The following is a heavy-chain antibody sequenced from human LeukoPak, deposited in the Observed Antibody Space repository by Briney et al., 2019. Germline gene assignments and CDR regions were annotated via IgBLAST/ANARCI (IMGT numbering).Heavy chain of an antibody. D-gene: IGHD3-16*02. CDR3: ARMHYVWGSYRPYYFDY. Sequence: SETLSLTCTVSGGSISSSNWWSWVRQPPGKGLEWIGEIYHSGRTNYNPSLKSRVTISVDKSKNQFSLKLSSVTAAATAVYYCARMHYVWGSYRPYYFDYWGQGTLVTVSS. CDR2: IYHSGRT. CDR1: GGSISSSNW. J-gene: IGHJ4*02. V-gene: IGHV4-4*02.